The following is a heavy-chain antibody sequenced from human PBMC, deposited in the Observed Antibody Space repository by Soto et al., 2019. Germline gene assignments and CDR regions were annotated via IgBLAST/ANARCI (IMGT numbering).Heavy chain of an antibody. CDR2: INTNTGHT. CDR3: ARDRRVTKVFDI. Sequence: QVQLVQSGADVKKPGASVNVSCRASGYTFTSYAIHWVRQAPGQRLEWMGWINTNTGHTKYSQKFQDRITITRHTSAKIVFLELSSLGSEDTAVYFCARDRRVTKVFDIWGPGTMVAVSS. J-gene: IGHJ3*02. D-gene: IGHD4-4*01. CDR1: GYTFTSYA. V-gene: IGHV1-3*04.